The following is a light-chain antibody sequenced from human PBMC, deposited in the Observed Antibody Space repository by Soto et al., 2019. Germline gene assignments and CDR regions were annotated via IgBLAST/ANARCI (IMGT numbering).Light chain of an antibody. J-gene: IGKJ3*01. CDR1: QSVSSSY. CDR3: QQYGSSPLFT. CDR2: GAS. Sequence: EIVLTQSPGTLSLSPGERATLSCRASQSVSSSYLAWYQQKPGQAPRLLIYGASSMATGIPDRFSGSGSGTDFTLTISRLEPEDFAVYYCQQYGSSPLFTFGPGTNVDIK. V-gene: IGKV3-20*01.